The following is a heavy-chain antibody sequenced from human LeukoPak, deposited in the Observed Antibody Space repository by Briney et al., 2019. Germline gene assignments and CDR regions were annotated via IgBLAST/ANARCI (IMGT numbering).Heavy chain of an antibody. CDR3: ARDYYDSSGYYTDY. D-gene: IGHD3-22*01. CDR1: GGTFSSYA. CDR2: IIPIFGTA. Sequence: ASVKVSCKASGGTFSSYAISWVRQAPGQGLEWMGGIIPIFGTANYAQKFQGRVTMTRDTSTSTVYMELSSLRSEDTAVYYCARDYYDSSGYYTDYWGQGTLVTVSS. J-gene: IGHJ4*02. V-gene: IGHV1-69*05.